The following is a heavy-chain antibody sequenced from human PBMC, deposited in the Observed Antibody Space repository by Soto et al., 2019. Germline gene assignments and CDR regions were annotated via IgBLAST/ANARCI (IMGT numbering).Heavy chain of an antibody. V-gene: IGHV3-30-3*01. J-gene: IGHJ6*02. CDR1: GCSFTDDA. CDR2: ISYDGSNK. Sequence: GWCVRLCCAASGCSFTDDALHWVRQAPGQALDWVAVISYDGSNKYYADSVKGRFTISRDDSRSTLYLQMNSLRTEDSAVYYCARVDRTITTFYYYGMDVWGQGTTVTV. CDR3: ARVDRTITTFYYYGMDV. D-gene: IGHD3-22*01.